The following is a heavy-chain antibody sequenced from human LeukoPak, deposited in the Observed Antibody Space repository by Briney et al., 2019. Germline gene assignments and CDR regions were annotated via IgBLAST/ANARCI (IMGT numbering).Heavy chain of an antibody. CDR2: IIPIFGIA. Sequence: GASVKVSCKASGGTFSSYAISWVRQAPGQGLEWMGRIIPIFGIANYAQKFQGRGTITADKSTSTAYMGLSSLRSEDAAVYYCARDPHIVVVTADYYGMDVWGQGTTVTVSS. D-gene: IGHD2-21*02. V-gene: IGHV1-69*04. CDR1: GGTFSSYA. J-gene: IGHJ6*02. CDR3: ARDPHIVVVTADYYGMDV.